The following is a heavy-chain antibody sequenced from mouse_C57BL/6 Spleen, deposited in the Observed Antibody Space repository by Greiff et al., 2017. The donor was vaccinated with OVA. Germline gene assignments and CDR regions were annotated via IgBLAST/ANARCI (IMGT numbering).Heavy chain of an antibody. J-gene: IGHJ4*01. V-gene: IGHV1-55*01. CDR2: IYPGSGST. D-gene: IGHD2-4*01. CDR3: ARPLYYDYDGAMDY. CDR1: GYTFTSYW. Sequence: QVQLKQSGAELVKPGASVKMSCKASGYTFTSYWITWVKQRPGQGLEWIGDIYPGSGSTNYNEKFKSKATLTVDTSSSTAYMQLSSLTSEDSAVYYCARPLYYDYDGAMDYWGQGTSVTVSS.